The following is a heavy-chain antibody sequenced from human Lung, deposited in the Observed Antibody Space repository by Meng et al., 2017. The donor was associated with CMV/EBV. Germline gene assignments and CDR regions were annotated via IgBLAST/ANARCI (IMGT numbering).Heavy chain of an antibody. Sequence: ESGPLLVRPSVTLSPTSPVLGCHRSSRKWLSWVRQPPGKRLHWSGEIYHSGSTTYNPSLKSRVTISVDESKNQFSLRLSSVTAAATAVYYCARVGAYCGGDCYHPRWGQGTLVTVSS. CDR1: GCHRSSRKW. V-gene: IGHV4-4*02. D-gene: IGHD2-21*02. J-gene: IGHJ4*02. CDR3: ARVGAYCGGDCYHPR. CDR2: IYHSGST.